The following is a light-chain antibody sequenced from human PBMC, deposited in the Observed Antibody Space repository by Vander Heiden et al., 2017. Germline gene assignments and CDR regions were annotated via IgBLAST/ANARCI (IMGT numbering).Light chain of an antibody. CDR1: QNIDSN. V-gene: IGKV3-15*01. Sequence: VMTQPPAILSVPREERATLSCRASQNIDSNLAWYQQKPGQAPRLLIYAASTRATDVPARFSGSGSGTDFTLTINNLQSEDFVVYYCQQYQDWPFTFGQGTKPEI. J-gene: IGKJ2*01. CDR3: QQYQDWPFT. CDR2: AAS.